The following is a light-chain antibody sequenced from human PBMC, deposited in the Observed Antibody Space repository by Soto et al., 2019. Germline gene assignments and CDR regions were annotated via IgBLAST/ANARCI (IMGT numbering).Light chain of an antibody. J-gene: IGLJ3*02. Sequence: QSALTQPASVSGSPGQSITISCTGVSRDVGSYNLVSWYQQYPGKAPKLMIYEVTKRPSGVSDRFSGSKSGNMASLTISGLQAEDEADYYCCSYAGSSTWVFGGWTKLTVL. CDR1: SRDVGSYNL. V-gene: IGLV2-23*02. CDR2: EVT. CDR3: CSYAGSSTWV.